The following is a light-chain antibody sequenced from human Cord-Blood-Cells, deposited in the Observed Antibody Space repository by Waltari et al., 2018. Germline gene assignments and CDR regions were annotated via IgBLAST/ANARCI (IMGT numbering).Light chain of an antibody. Sequence: DIQMTQSPSSLSASVGARVTIICRASQNISSYLNWYQQKPGKDPKLLIYAASSLQSGVPTRVSGSGSGTDFTLTISSLQPEDFATYYCQHSYSTPLTFGPGTKVDIK. CDR2: AAS. CDR3: QHSYSTPLT. J-gene: IGKJ3*01. CDR1: QNISSY. V-gene: IGKV1-39*01.